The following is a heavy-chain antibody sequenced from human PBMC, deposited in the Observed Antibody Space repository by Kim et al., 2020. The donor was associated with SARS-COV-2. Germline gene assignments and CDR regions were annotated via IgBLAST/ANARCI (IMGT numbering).Heavy chain of an antibody. Sequence: STNNNPSLKSRVTIPVDTSKNQFSLKRSSVTAADTAVYYWAIGRWLLRIWGQGTLVTVSS. CDR2: ST. D-gene: IGHD1-26*01. CDR3: AIGRWLLRI. V-gene: IGHV4-34*01. J-gene: IGHJ4*02.